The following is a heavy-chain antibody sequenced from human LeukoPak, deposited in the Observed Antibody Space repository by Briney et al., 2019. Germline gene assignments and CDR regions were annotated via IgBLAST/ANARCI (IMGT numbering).Heavy chain of an antibody. CDR2: IYYSGST. CDR1: GGSINSSSYY. Sequence: SETLSLTCTVSGGSINSSSYYWGWIRQPPGKGLEWIGSIYYSGSTYYNPSLKSRVTISVDTSKNQFSLKLSSVTAADTAVYYCARHPSPWLRLDFDYWGQGTLVTVSS. D-gene: IGHD3-16*01. V-gene: IGHV4-39*01. J-gene: IGHJ4*02. CDR3: ARHPSPWLRLDFDY.